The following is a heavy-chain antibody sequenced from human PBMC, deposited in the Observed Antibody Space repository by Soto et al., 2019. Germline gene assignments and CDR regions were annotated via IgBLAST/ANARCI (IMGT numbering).Heavy chain of an antibody. CDR3: ARTGAPLKDSSRYYYYFYPLDV. V-gene: IGHV1-69*13. CDR1: GGPFSNYA. CDR2: IIPVFGTP. J-gene: IGHJ6*02. Sequence: GASVKVSCKTSGGPFSNYALSWVRQAPGQGLEWMGGIIPVFGTPNYPQKFQGRVSITADAGTRTVSMELSSLRSEDTAVYYCARTGAPLKDSSRYYYYFYPLDVWGQGTTVTVSS.